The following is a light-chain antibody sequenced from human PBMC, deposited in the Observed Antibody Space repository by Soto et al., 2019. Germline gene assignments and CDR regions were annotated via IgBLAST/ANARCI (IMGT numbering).Light chain of an antibody. V-gene: IGLV1-40*01. CDR3: QSYDNSLSEWV. CDR1: SSNIGTHWP. J-gene: IGLJ3*02. Sequence: QSALTQPPSVSGAPGQTVTISCTGSSSNIGTHWPVHWYQQFPGTAPKLLIYDNGNRPSGVPDRFSGSKSGTSASLAITGLQVEDEADYYCQSYDNSLSEWVFGGGTKLTVL. CDR2: DNG.